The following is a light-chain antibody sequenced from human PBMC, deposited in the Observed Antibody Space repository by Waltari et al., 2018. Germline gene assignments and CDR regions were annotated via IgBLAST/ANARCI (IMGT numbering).Light chain of an antibody. CDR1: QSVLYSATNKNY. CDR3: QQYYSTPPLT. V-gene: IGKV4-1*01. J-gene: IGKJ4*01. Sequence: DIVMTQSPDSLAVSLGERATIHCKSSQSVLYSATNKNYLAWYQQKPGQPRKLLIYWASTRESGVPDRFSGSGSGTDFTLTISSLQAEDVAVYYCQQYYSTPPLTFGGGTKVEIK. CDR2: WAS.